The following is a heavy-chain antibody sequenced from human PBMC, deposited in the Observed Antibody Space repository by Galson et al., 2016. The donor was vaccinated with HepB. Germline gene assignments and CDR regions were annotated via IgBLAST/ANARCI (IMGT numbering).Heavy chain of an antibody. J-gene: IGHJ5*02. D-gene: IGHD3-3*01. CDR1: GFSLSTGGMS. Sequence: PALVKPTQTLTLTCTFSGFSLSTGGMSITWIRQPPGKALEWLALIDWDDDKYYSTSLKTRLTISNGTSKNQVVLTMTNMDPFDTATYYRARGYNYDFWSRPRGAWFDPWGQGTLVTVSS. CDR2: IDWDDDK. CDR3: ARGYNYDFWSRPRGAWFDP. V-gene: IGHV2-70*01.